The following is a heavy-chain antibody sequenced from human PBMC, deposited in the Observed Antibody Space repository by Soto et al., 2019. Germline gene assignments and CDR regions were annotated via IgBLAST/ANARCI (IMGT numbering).Heavy chain of an antibody. J-gene: IGHJ6*02. CDR2: IYYSGST. CDR3: AEHYGSGAWEGYYYYGMDV. Sequence: SETLSLTCTVSGGSISSSSYYWGWVRQPPGKGLEWIGSIYYSGSTYYNPSLKSRVTISVDTSKNQLSLKLSSVTAADTAVYYCAEHYGSGAWEGYYYYGMDVWGQGTTVTVSS. CDR1: GGSISSSSYY. D-gene: IGHD3-10*01. V-gene: IGHV4-39*01.